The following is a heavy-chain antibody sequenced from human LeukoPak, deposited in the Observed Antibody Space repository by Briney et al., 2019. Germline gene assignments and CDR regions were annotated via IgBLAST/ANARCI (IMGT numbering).Heavy chain of an antibody. D-gene: IGHD6-13*01. CDR3: ARLPSSSWLNWFDP. CDR2: IYYSGST. V-gene: IGHV4-39*01. Sequence: NPSETLSLTCTVSGGSIGSGCFWGWIRQPPGKGLEWIGSIYYSGSTYYNPPLKSRVTVSVDTSKNQFSLKLNSVTAADTAVYYCARLPSSSWLNWFDPWGQGTLVTVSS. J-gene: IGHJ5*02. CDR1: GGSIGSGCF.